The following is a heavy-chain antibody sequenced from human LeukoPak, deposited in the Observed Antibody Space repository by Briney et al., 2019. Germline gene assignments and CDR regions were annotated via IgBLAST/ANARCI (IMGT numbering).Heavy chain of an antibody. J-gene: IGHJ4*02. CDR3: ARRRGYSGYCSGGSCYPSLYYFDY. D-gene: IGHD2-15*01. CDR1: GYSFTSYW. CDR2: IDPRDSYT. V-gene: IGHV5-10-1*01. Sequence: GESLRISCKGSGYSFTSYWISWVRQMPGKGLEWMGRIDPRDSYTNYSPSFQGHVTISADKSISTAYLQWSSLKASDTAMYYCARRRGYSGYCSGGSCYPSLYYFDYWGQGTLVTVSS.